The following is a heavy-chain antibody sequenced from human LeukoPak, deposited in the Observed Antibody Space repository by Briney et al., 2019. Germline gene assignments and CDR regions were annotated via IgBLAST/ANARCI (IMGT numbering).Heavy chain of an antibody. CDR2: INAGNGNT. V-gene: IGHV1-3*01. D-gene: IGHD6-13*01. J-gene: IGHJ1*01. CDR3: ARPGYSSSWYFSAEYFQH. Sequence: ASVNVSCKASGYTFTSYAMHWVRQAPGQRLEWKGWINAGNGNTKYSQKFQGRVTITRDTSASTAYMELSSLRSEDTAVYYCARPGYSSSWYFSAEYFQHWGQGTLVTVSS. CDR1: GYTFTSYA.